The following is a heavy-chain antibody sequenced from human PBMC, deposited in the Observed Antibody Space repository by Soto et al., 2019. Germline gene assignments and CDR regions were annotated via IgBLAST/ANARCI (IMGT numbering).Heavy chain of an antibody. CDR2: IKQDGSEK. CDR1: GFTFSSYW. V-gene: IGHV3-7*01. Sequence: EVQLVESGGGLVQPGGSLRLSCAASGFTFSSYWMSWVRQAPGKGLEWVANIKQDGSEKYYVDSVKGRFTISRDNAKNSLYLEMNSLRAEDTAVYYCARERRYSSSYAPTYYYYCMDVWGKGTTVTVSS. CDR3: ARERRYSSSYAPTYYYYCMDV. D-gene: IGHD6-6*01. J-gene: IGHJ6*03.